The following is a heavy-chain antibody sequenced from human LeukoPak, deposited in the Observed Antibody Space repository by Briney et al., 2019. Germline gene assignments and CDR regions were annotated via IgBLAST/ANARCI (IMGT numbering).Heavy chain of an antibody. CDR1: GFTLSSYS. CDR2: ISSSSSYI. Sequence: PGRSPRLSCAASGFTLSSYSMNWVRQAPGNGLESVSSISSSSSYIYYADSVKGRFTISRDNAKNSLYLQMNSLRAEDTAVYYCARAPQLRLHLSGWFDPWGQGTLVTVSS. V-gene: IGHV3-21*01. J-gene: IGHJ5*02. D-gene: IGHD2-2*01. CDR3: ARAPQLRLHLSGWFDP.